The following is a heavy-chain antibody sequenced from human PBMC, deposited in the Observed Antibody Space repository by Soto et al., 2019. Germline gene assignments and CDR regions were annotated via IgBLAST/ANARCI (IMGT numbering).Heavy chain of an antibody. D-gene: IGHD6-19*01. CDR1: GFSLSTSGVG. CDR2: IYWDDDK. J-gene: IGHJ4*02. V-gene: IGHV2-5*02. Sequence: QITLKESGPTLVKPTQTLTLTCSFSGFSLSTSGVGVGWIRQPPGKALEWLALIYWDDDKRYRPSLRSRLTINKDTSKNQVVLTMTNMDPMDTATYYCVRPSSGWYDYWGQGTLVTVSS. CDR3: VRPSSGWYDY.